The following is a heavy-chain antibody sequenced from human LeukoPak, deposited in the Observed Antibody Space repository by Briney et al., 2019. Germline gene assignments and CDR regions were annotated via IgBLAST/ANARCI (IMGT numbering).Heavy chain of an antibody. J-gene: IGHJ3*02. CDR2: INPSGGST. V-gene: IGHV1-46*01. CDR3: ARDISYYYDSSGYYAGAFDI. CDR1: GYTFTSYY. D-gene: IGHD3-22*01. Sequence: ASVKVSCKASGYTFTSYYMHWVRQAPGQGLEWMGLINPSGGSTSYAQKFQGRVTMTRDMSTSTVDMELSSLRSEDTAVYYCARDISYYYDSSGYYAGAFDIWGQGTMVTVSS.